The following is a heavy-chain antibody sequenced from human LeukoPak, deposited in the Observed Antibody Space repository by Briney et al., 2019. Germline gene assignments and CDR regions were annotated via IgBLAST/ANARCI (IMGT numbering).Heavy chain of an antibody. J-gene: IGHJ3*02. CDR1: GYTFTGYY. D-gene: IGHD2-21*02. CDR3: ARGGGNCGGDCYSDAFDI. Sequence: ASVKVSCKASGYTFTGYYMHWVRQAPGQGLEWMGWINPNSGGTNYAQKFQGRVTMTRGTSISTAYMELSRLRSDDTAVYYCARGGGNCGGDCYSDAFDIWGQGTMVTVSS. CDR2: INPNSGGT. V-gene: IGHV1-2*02.